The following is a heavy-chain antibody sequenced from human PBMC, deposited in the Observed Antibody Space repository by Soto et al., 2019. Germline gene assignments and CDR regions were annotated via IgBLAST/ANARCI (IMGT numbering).Heavy chain of an antibody. CDR1: GFTFSSYG. D-gene: IGHD6-6*01. CDR2: ISYDGSNK. V-gene: IGHV3-30*18. J-gene: IGHJ4*02. CDR3: AKACSSSPSYYFDY. Sequence: GGSLRLSCAASGFTFSSYGMHWVRQAPGKGLEWVAVISYDGSNKYYADSVKGRFTISRDNSKNTLYLQMNSLRAEDTAVYYCAKACSSSPSYYFDYWGQGTLVTVSS.